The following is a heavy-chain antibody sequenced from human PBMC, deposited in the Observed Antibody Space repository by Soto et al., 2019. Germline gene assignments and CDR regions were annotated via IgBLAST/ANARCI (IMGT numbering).Heavy chain of an antibody. CDR1: GFTFSSYA. Sequence: VQLLESGGGLVQPGGSLRLSCAASGFTFSSYAMSWVRQAPGKGLEWVSTISIGGGSIYYADSAKGRFTISRDNSKNTLSLQMNSLRAEDTAVYYCAKGSSGWYAPFDIWGQGTMVTVSS. CDR3: AKGSSGWYAPFDI. D-gene: IGHD6-19*01. J-gene: IGHJ3*02. V-gene: IGHV3-23*01. CDR2: ISIGGGSI.